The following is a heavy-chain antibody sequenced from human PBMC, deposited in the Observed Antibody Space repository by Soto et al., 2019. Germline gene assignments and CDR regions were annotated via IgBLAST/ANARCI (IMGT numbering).Heavy chain of an antibody. J-gene: IGHJ6*02. CDR1: GFTFSSYA. CDR2: ISYDGSNK. V-gene: IGHV3-30-3*01. CDR3: ARVQRGGSSWYLTYYYFYFGMDV. Sequence: GGSLRLSCAASGFTFSSYAMHWVRQAPGKGLEWVAVISYDGSNKYYADSVKGRFTISRDNSKNTLYLQMNSLRAEDTAVYYCARVQRGGSSWYLTYYYFYFGMDVWGQGTTFTLPS. D-gene: IGHD6-13*01.